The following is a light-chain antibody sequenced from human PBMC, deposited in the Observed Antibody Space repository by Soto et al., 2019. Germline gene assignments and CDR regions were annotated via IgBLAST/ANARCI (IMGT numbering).Light chain of an antibody. V-gene: IGKV3-15*01. CDR1: QSIGYY. CDR2: GAS. J-gene: IGKJ5*01. Sequence: EIVLTQSPATLSLSPGERATLSCRASQSIGYYLAWYQEKPGQAPRPLIYGASTRAFGIPGRFSGSGSGTEFTLTISSLQSEDFAVYFCQQYNDWPPAITFGQGTRLEIK. CDR3: QQYNDWPPAIT.